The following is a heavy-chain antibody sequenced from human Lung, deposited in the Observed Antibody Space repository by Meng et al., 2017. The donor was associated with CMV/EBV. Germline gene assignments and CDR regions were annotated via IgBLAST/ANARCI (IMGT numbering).Heavy chain of an antibody. CDR3: TRVLLPVFAVGLPGDY. D-gene: IGHD3-3*01. Sequence: SXRLXCTCSGFTFGDYGISWVRQAPGKGLEWVGLIRTKVYNETTEYAASVKGRFTISRDDSTNIAYLQMNSLKSEDTAVYFCTRVLLPVFAVGLPGDYXGQGXLVTFSS. V-gene: IGHV3-49*04. CDR2: IRTKVYNETT. CDR1: GFTFGDYG. J-gene: IGHJ4*02.